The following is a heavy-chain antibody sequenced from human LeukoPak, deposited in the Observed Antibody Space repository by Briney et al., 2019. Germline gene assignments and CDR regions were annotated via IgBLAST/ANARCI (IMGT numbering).Heavy chain of an antibody. CDR2: ISYDGSNK. Sequence: GGFLRLSCAASGFTFSSYAMHWVRQAPGKGLEWVAVISYDGSNKYYADSVKGRFTISRDNSKNTLYLQMNSLRAEDTAVYYCARAYYDSSGYYEAAHYFDYWGQGTLVTVSS. D-gene: IGHD3-22*01. J-gene: IGHJ4*02. CDR3: ARAYYDSSGYYEAAHYFDY. V-gene: IGHV3-30-3*01. CDR1: GFTFSSYA.